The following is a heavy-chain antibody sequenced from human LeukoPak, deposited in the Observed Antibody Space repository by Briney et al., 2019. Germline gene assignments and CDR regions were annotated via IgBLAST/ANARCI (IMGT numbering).Heavy chain of an antibody. V-gene: IGHV3-7*04. D-gene: IGHD6-19*01. CDR3: ARVYSSGWYNRWGYFDY. Sequence: PGGSLRLSCAASGFTFSSYWMSWVRQAPGKGLEWVANIKQDGSEKYYVDSVKGRFTISRDNAKNSLYLQINSLRAEDTAVYYCARVYSSGWYNRWGYFDYWGQGTLVTVSS. CDR2: IKQDGSEK. CDR1: GFTFSSYW. J-gene: IGHJ4*02.